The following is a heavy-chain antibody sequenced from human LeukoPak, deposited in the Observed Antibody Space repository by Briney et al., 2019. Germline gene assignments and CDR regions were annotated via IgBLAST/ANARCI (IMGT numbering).Heavy chain of an antibody. D-gene: IGHD4-11*01. CDR1: GYTFTSYG. J-gene: IGHJ4*02. Sequence: ASVKVSCKASGYTFTSYGISWVRQAPGQGLEWMGWISAYNGNTNYAQKLQGRVTMTTDTSTSTAYKELRSLRSDDTAVYYCARDDRGLDSNPQFDYWGQGTLVTVSS. V-gene: IGHV1-18*01. CDR3: ARDDRGLDSNPQFDY. CDR2: ISAYNGNT.